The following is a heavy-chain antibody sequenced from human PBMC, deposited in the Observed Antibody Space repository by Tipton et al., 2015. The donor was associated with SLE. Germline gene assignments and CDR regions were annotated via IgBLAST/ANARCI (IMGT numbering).Heavy chain of an antibody. CDR1: GFTFSSYG. Sequence: SLRLSCAASGFTFSSYGMHWVRQAPGKGLEWVAFIRYDGSNKYYADSVKGRFTISRDNSKNTLYLHMNSLRAEDTAVYYCAKADSLQTPFDYWGQGTLVTVSS. V-gene: IGHV3-30*02. CDR3: AKADSLQTPFDY. J-gene: IGHJ4*02. D-gene: IGHD3/OR15-3a*01. CDR2: IRYDGSNK.